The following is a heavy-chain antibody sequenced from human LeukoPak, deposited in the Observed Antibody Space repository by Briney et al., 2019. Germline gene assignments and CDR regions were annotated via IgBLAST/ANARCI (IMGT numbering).Heavy chain of an antibody. D-gene: IGHD3-10*01. CDR3: ARTPSGSGNFCDY. CDR2: IYSSGTT. V-gene: IGHV3-66*01. CDR1: GFTVSRNY. J-gene: IGHJ4*02. Sequence: GGSLRLSCAASGFTVSRNYMTWVRQAPGKGLEWVSVIYSSGTTYYADSVKGRFTISRDNSRNILYLQMSSLRAEDTAIYYCARTPSGSGNFCDYWGQGAPVTVSS.